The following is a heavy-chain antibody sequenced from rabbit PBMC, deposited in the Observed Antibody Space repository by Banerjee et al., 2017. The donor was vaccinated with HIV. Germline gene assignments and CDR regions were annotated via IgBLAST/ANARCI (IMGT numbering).Heavy chain of an antibody. D-gene: IGHD1-1*01. CDR3: ARGSISNMLVVVVPTFNL. Sequence: QSLEESGGDLVKPGASLTLTCTASGFSFSSSYYMCWVRQAPGKGLEWIACIYAGSSGSTYYASWAKGRFTISKTSSTTVTLQMTSLTAADTATYFCARGSISNMLVVVVPTFNLWGPGTLVTVS. J-gene: IGHJ4*01. CDR1: GFSFSSSYY. V-gene: IGHV1S40*01. CDR2: IYAGSSGST.